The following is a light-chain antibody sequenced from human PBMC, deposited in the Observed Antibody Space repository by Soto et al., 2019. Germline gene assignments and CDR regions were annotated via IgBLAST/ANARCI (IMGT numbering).Light chain of an antibody. CDR2: EVS. CDR1: SSDVGGYNY. CDR3: SSYISSSTLHVV. Sequence: QYALTQPASVSGSPGQSITISCSGTSSDVGGYNYVSWYQQHPRKAPKLMIYEVSNRPSGVSNRFSGSKSGNTASLTISGLQAEDEADYYCSSYISSSTLHVVFGGGTKLTVL. V-gene: IGLV2-14*01. J-gene: IGLJ2*01.